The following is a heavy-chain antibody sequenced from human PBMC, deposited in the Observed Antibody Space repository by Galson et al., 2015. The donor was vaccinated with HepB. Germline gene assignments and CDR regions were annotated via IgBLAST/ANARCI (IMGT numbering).Heavy chain of an antibody. Sequence: SLRLSCAASGFTFSSYSMNWVRQAPGKGLEWVSSISSSSSYIYYADSVKGRFTISRDNAKNSLYLQMNSLRAEDTAVYYCARDRRGVVVTAFSLDTWYFDLWGRGTLVTVSS. J-gene: IGHJ2*01. V-gene: IGHV3-21*01. CDR3: ARDRRGVVVTAFSLDTWYFDL. CDR2: ISSSSSYI. CDR1: GFTFSSYS. D-gene: IGHD2-21*02.